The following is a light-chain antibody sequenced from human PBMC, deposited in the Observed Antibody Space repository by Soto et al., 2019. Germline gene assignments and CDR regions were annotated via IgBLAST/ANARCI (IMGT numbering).Light chain of an antibody. J-gene: IGLJ1*01. CDR1: SSDVGSYSH. Sequence: QSALTQPASVSGSPGQSITISCSGTSSDVGSYSHVAWYQQFPGKTPKLIIYEVTYRPSGVSHRFSASKSGNTASLTTSGLQAGYEADYYCISYTGSSTSYVFGTGTKVTVL. CDR2: EVT. CDR3: ISYTGSSTSYV. V-gene: IGLV2-14*01.